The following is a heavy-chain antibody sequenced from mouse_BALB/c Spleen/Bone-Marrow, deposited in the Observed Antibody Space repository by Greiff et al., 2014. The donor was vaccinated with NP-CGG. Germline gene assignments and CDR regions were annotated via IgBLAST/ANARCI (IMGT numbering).Heavy chain of an antibody. CDR2: IRNKANGYTT. J-gene: IGHJ3*01. CDR3: VRNMRTYAY. D-gene: IGHD3-3*01. CDR1: GFTFTDYY. Sequence: EVKLMESGGGLVQPGGSLRLSCATSGFTFTDYYMSWVRQPPGKALEWLGFIRNKANGYTTEYSASVKGRFTISRDNSQAFLYLQMTTLKAEASASYYCVRNMRTYAYWGQGTLVTVSA. V-gene: IGHV7-3*02.